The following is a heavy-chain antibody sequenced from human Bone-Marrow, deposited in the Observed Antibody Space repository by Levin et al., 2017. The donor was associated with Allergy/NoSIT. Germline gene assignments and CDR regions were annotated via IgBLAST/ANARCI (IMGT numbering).Heavy chain of an antibody. CDR2: ISSGSAYT. CDR1: GFMFSTYS. J-gene: IGHJ5*02. V-gene: IGHV3-21*01. CDR3: ARDREEREWAILGWLDP. D-gene: IGHD1-26*01. Sequence: GGSLRLSCAASGFMFSTYSMTWVRQAPGRGLEWVSSISSGSAYTHYADSVKGRFSIFRDNANNSLYLQMNSLRAEDTAVYYCARDREEREWAILGWLDPWGQGTVVTVSS.